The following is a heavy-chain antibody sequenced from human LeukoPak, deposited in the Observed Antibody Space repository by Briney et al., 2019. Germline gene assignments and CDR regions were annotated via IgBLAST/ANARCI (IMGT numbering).Heavy chain of an antibody. Sequence: PGGSMRLSCAASGFTFSSYSMNWVRQAPGKGLEWVSSISSSSSYIYYADSVKGRFTISRDNAKNSLYLQMNSLRAEDTAVYYCARVHDSSGYYWGWGQGTLVTVSS. CDR1: GFTFSSYS. CDR2: ISSSSSYI. J-gene: IGHJ4*02. D-gene: IGHD3-22*01. V-gene: IGHV3-21*01. CDR3: ARVHDSSGYYWG.